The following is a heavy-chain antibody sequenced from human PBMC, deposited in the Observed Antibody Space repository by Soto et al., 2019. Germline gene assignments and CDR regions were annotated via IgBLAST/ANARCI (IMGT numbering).Heavy chain of an antibody. Sequence: EVQLVESGGGLVQPGGSLRLSCAASGFTFSSYWMSWVRQAPGKRLAWVANIKQDGSKKYYVDSVKGRFTISRDNAKNSLYLQMNSLRAEDTAVYYCARDSRTTTVVKYWGQGTLVTVSS. D-gene: IGHD4-17*01. J-gene: IGHJ4*02. CDR3: ARDSRTTTVVKY. CDR2: IKQDGSKK. CDR1: GFTFSSYW. V-gene: IGHV3-7*01.